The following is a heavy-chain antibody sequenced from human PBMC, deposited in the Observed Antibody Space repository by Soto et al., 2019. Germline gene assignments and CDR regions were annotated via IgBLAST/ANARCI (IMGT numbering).Heavy chain of an antibody. CDR3: AIARHCSSAACPAAE. D-gene: IGHD2-2*01. CDR1: GFPFSTSG. J-gene: IGHJ4*02. Sequence: EVQLLEAGGGLVQPGGSLILSCAASGFPFSTSGILWLRQPPGEGLGWVSAIGPTANTNYRDSVKGRFTISRDNSRNTVFLQMSALRPEDTALYYCAIARHCSSAACPAAEWGQGTLITVSS. CDR2: IGPTANT. V-gene: IGHV3-23*05.